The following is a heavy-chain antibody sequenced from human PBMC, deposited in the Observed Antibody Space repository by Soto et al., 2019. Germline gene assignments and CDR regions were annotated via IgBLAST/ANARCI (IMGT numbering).Heavy chain of an antibody. Sequence: LGESLKISCKGSGYSFTSYWISWVRQMPGKGLKWMGRIDPSDSYTNYSPSFQGHVTISADKSISTAYLQWSSLKASDTAMYYCARHDHSSSRPYYYYGMDVWGQGTTVTVSS. CDR3: ARHDHSSSRPYYYYGMDV. CDR2: IDPSDSYT. CDR1: GYSFTSYW. D-gene: IGHD6-6*01. J-gene: IGHJ6*02. V-gene: IGHV5-10-1*01.